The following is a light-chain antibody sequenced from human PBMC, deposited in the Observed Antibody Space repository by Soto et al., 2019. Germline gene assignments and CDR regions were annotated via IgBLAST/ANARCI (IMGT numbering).Light chain of an antibody. CDR2: GAY. CDR3: QHNNSGPQT. Sequence: EIVLTQSPATLSVSPGESATLSCRASQTISSNLAGYRHKPGQAPRLLISGAYTRGTGVPARFSGSGSGTEFALTISSLQSEDFAVYLWQHNNSGPQTFGQGTKGKAN. J-gene: IGKJ1*01. V-gene: IGKV3-15*01. CDR1: QTISSN.